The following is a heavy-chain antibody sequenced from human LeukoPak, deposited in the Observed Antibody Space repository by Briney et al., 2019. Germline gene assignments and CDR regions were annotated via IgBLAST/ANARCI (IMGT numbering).Heavy chain of an antibody. Sequence: ASVTVSCKASGYTFTGYYIHWVRQAPGQGLEWMGRINPNSGGTNYAQKFQGRVTMTRDTSISTAYMELSRLRSDDTAVYYCARDFGRDTDDYWGQGTLVTVSS. CDR2: INPNSGGT. CDR1: GYTFTGYY. D-gene: IGHD3-16*01. J-gene: IGHJ4*02. CDR3: ARDFGRDTDDY. V-gene: IGHV1-2*06.